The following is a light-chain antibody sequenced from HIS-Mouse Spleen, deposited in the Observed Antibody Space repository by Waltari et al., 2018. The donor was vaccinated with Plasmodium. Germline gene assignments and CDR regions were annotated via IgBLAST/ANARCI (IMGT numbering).Light chain of an antibody. Sequence: QTVVTQEPSFSVSPGGTVTLTCGLSSGSVSTSYYPSWYQQTPGPAPRTRIYSTNTRSSGVPDRFSGSILGNKAALTITGAQADDESDYYCVLYMGSGIWVFGGGTKLTVL. CDR1: SGSVSTSYY. J-gene: IGLJ2*01. CDR3: VLYMGSGIWV. V-gene: IGLV8-61*01. CDR2: STN.